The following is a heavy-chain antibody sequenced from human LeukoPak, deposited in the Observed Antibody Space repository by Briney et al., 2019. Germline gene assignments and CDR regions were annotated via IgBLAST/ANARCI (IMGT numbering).Heavy chain of an antibody. D-gene: IGHD6-13*01. Sequence: PGGSLRLSCAASGLTFSSYAMHWVRQAPGKGLEYVSAISSNGGSTYYANSVKGRLTISRDNSTNTLYLQMGSLGAEDMDVYYCARGLGTRFPLDYWGQGTLVTVSS. J-gene: IGHJ4*02. V-gene: IGHV3-64*01. CDR2: ISSNGGST. CDR3: ARGLGTRFPLDY. CDR1: GLTFSSYA.